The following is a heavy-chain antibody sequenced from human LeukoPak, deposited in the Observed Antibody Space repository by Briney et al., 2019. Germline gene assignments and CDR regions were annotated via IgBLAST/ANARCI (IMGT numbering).Heavy chain of an antibody. V-gene: IGHV1-46*01. Sequence: ASVKVSXKASGYTFTSYYMHWMRQAPGQGLEWMGIINPSGGSTSYAQKFQGRVTMTRDTSTSTVYMELSSLRSEDTAVYYCAGPLGYDSSGYYSWGQGTLVTVSS. CDR2: INPSGGST. CDR1: GYTFTSYY. J-gene: IGHJ4*02. CDR3: AGPLGYDSSGYYS. D-gene: IGHD3-22*01.